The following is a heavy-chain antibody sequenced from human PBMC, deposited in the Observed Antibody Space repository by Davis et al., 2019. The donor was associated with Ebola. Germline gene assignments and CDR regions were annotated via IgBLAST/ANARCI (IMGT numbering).Heavy chain of an antibody. J-gene: IGHJ6*02. CDR3: ARGNYISAFYYYYFMDV. Sequence: GESLKISCAASGFTFSKYSMNWFRQAPGKGLEWVSSISSDSRATYYADSLKGRFTISRDNAKSSLYLQMYSLRDEDTGVYFCARGNYISAFYYYYFMDVWGQGTTVTVSS. D-gene: IGHD1-7*01. CDR1: GFTFSKYS. V-gene: IGHV3-21*01. CDR2: ISSDSRAT.